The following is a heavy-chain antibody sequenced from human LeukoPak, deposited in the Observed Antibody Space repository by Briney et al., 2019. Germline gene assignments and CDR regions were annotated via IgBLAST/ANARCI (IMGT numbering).Heavy chain of an antibody. CDR2: IRSKAYGGTT. Sequence: GGSLRLSCTASGFTFGDYAMSWFRQAPGKGPEWVGFIRSKAYGGTTEYAASVKGRFTISRDDSKSIAYLQMNSLKTQDTAVYYCTRDVVAGLYYYYYYYMDVWGKGTTVTVSS. D-gene: IGHD6-19*01. CDR1: GFTFGDYA. V-gene: IGHV3-49*03. J-gene: IGHJ6*03. CDR3: TRDVVAGLYYYYYYYMDV.